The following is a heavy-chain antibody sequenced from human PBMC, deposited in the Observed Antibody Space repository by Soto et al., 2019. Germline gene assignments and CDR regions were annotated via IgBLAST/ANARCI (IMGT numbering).Heavy chain of an antibody. CDR3: ARDTGGRYDS. D-gene: IGHD3-16*01. V-gene: IGHV3-72*01. Sequence: EGQLVQSGGGLVQPGGSLRLSCTASGFAFDDYYMDWVRQVPGKGLEWIGRTRDKPNNYAAEYVASVKGRFTISRDASKDSMYLQMNTVKTEDTGVYYCARDTGGRYDSWGQGALVSVSS. CDR2: TRDKPNNYAA. J-gene: IGHJ5*01. CDR1: GFAFDDYY.